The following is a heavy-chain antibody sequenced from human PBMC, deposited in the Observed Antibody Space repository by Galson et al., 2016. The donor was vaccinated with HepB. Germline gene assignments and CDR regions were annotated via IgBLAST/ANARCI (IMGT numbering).Heavy chain of an antibody. CDR3: ARNGSGCGENCAMDV. Sequence: SLRLSCAASGFLFSDYGMFGVRQTAAKGLEWVAGIWYDGSNGDYADFVKGRVTISRDNSKNTLYLEIKSLRVEDTASYYCARNGSGCGENCAMDVLGQGTPVIVSS. J-gene: IGHJ6*02. CDR1: GFLFSDYG. D-gene: IGHD3-22*01. V-gene: IGHV3-33*01. CDR2: IWYDGSNG.